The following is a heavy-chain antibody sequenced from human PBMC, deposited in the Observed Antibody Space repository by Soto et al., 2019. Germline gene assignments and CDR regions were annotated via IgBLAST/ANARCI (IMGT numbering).Heavy chain of an antibody. D-gene: IGHD5-12*01. CDR2: VSSLGIS. J-gene: IGHJ4*02. CDR3: AASSGYTGWQFDF. CDR1: GGALNSGDYY. V-gene: IGHV4-30-4*01. Sequence: VRLQQSGPGLVKSSQTLSLTCTVSGGALNSGDYYWSWVRQTPEKGLEWIGYVSSLGISYYHPSDQRRADISADPSKNQFTLKLMSGSAADTATYFCAASSGYTGWQFDFWGQGTQVTVSS.